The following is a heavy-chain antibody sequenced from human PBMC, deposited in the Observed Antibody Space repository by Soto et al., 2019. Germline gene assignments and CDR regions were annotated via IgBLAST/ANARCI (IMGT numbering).Heavy chain of an antibody. J-gene: IGHJ5*02. CDR2: IYPTGST. D-gene: IGHD2-2*01. CDR1: GGSINSAGHS. CDR3: ATGRSEVVPGAMDT. V-gene: IGHV4-61*02. Sequence: SETLSLTCTVSGGSINSAGHSWGWVRQSPGKGLEWIGRIYPTGSTTYNPSLKSRLTMSVDTSKNQFSLRLTSMTAADTAVYYCATGRSEVVPGAMDTWGQGTLVTVSS.